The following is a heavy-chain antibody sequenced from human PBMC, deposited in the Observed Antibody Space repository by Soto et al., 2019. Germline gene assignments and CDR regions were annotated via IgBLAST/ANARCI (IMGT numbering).Heavy chain of an antibody. J-gene: IGHJ4*02. CDR3: ARRRSGYYYFDY. Sequence: HSDTISLTCTACGGSISIYYWGGTLQPPGKGLEWIGYIYYSGSTNYNPSLKSRVTISVDTSKNQFSLKLSSVTAADTAVYYCARRRSGYYYFDYWGQGTLVTVSS. V-gene: IGHV4-59*07. D-gene: IGHD5-12*01. CDR2: IYYSGST. CDR1: GGSISIYY.